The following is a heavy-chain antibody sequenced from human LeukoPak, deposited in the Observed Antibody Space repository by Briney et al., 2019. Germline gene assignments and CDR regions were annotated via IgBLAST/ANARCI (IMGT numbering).Heavy chain of an antibody. V-gene: IGHV1-24*01. Sequence: GASVKVSCKVSGYTLTELSMHWVRQAPGKGLGWMGGFDPEDGETIYAQKFQGRVTMTEDTSTDTAYMELSSLRSEDTAVYYCATVNSQSVYFDYWGQGTLVTVSS. J-gene: IGHJ4*02. CDR3: ATVNSQSVYFDY. CDR2: FDPEDGET. D-gene: IGHD2-21*01. CDR1: GYTLTELS.